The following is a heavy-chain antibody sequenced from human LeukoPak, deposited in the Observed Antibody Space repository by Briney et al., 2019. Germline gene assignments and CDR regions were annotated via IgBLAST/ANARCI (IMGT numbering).Heavy chain of an antibody. Sequence: ASVKVSCKVSGYSLTELSTHWVRLAPGIGLEWMGGTNPEDTETVYAQKFEGRDTMTEDTSTDTAYMELSSLTSEDTAVYYCATDRGGGLLGDAFDIWGQGTMVTVSS. CDR1: GYSLTELS. CDR3: ATDRGGGLLGDAFDI. J-gene: IGHJ3*02. CDR2: TNPEDTET. D-gene: IGHD3-16*01. V-gene: IGHV1-24*01.